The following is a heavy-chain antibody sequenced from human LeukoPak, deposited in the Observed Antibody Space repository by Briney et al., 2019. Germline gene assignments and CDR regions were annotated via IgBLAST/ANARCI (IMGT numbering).Heavy chain of an antibody. CDR1: GGSFSGYY. J-gene: IGHJ4*02. D-gene: IGHD3-22*01. CDR3: ARDRSHSYYYDSSGYVDY. V-gene: IGHV4-34*01. CDR2: INHSGST. Sequence: PSETLSLTCAVYGGSFSGYYWSWIRQPPGKGLEWIGEINHSGSTNYNPSLKSRVIISVDTSKNQFSLKLSSVTAADTAVYYCARDRSHSYYYDSSGYVDYWGQGTLVTVSS.